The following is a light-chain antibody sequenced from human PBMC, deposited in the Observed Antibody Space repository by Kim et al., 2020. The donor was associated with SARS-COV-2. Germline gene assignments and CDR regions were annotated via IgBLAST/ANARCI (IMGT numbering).Light chain of an antibody. CDR3: QQYGSTPLT. Sequence: PWERATLSCRASQSVSSSNLAWYQQKPGQPPRLLMYDASSRATGIPDRFSGSGSGTDFTLTISRLEPEDFAVYYCQQYGSTPLTFGGGTKVDIK. V-gene: IGKV3-20*01. CDR2: DAS. J-gene: IGKJ4*01. CDR1: QSVSSSN.